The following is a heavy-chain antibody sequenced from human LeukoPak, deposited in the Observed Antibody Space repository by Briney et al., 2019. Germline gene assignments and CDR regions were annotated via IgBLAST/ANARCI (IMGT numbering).Heavy chain of an antibody. D-gene: IGHD3-10*01. Sequence: SQTLSLTCAISGDSVSSNSAAWNWIRQSPSRGLEWLGRTYYRSKWYNDYAVSVKSRITINPDTSKNQFSLQLNSVTPEDTAVYYCARSYGSGSYPLTYFDYWGQGTLVTVSS. CDR3: ARSYGSGSYPLTYFDY. V-gene: IGHV6-1*01. CDR2: TYYRSKWYN. CDR1: GDSVSSNSAA. J-gene: IGHJ4*02.